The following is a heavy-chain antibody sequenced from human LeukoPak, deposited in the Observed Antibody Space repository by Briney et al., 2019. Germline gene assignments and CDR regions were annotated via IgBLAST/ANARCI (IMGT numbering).Heavy chain of an antibody. CDR2: ISASSNFI. Sequence: GGSLRLSCAASGLTFSTHSMYWVRQAPGKGLEWVSSISASSNFIHYAESVRGRFTISRDNAKNSLYLQMNSLGAQDTAVYYCARPATGYCSSAGCHWDSWGQGTLVTVSS. CDR1: GLTFSTHS. D-gene: IGHD2-2*01. J-gene: IGHJ4*02. V-gene: IGHV3-21*01. CDR3: ARPATGYCSSAGCHWDS.